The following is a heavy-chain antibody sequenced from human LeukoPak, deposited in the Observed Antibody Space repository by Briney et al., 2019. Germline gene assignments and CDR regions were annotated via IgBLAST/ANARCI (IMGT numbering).Heavy chain of an antibody. Sequence: GGSLRLSCAASGFTFSSYEMNWVRQAPGKGLEWVSYISSSGSTIYYADSVKGRFTISRDNAKNSLYLQMNSLRAEDTAVYYCARDQRETGSGSYYYYYYYYMDVWGKGTTVTVSS. V-gene: IGHV3-48*03. CDR1: GFTFSSYE. CDR2: ISSSGSTI. D-gene: IGHD3-10*01. CDR3: ARDQRETGSGSYYYYYYYYMDV. J-gene: IGHJ6*03.